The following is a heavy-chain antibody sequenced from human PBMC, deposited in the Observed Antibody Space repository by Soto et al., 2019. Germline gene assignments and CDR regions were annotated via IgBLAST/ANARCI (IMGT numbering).Heavy chain of an antibody. CDR1: GFTFSSYA. V-gene: IGHV3-30-3*01. CDR2: MSYDGSNK. CDR3: ARDSTAVAGSFDY. Sequence: QVQLVESGGGVVQPGRSLRLSCAASGFTFSSYAMHWVRQAPGKGLEWVAVMSYDGSNKYYADSVKGRFTISRDNSKNTLYLQMNSLRAEDTAVYYCARDSTAVAGSFDYWGQGTLVTVSS. D-gene: IGHD6-19*01. J-gene: IGHJ4*02.